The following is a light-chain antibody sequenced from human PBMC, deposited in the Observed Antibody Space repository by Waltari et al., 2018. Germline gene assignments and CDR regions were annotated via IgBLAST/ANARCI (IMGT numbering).Light chain of an antibody. CDR1: QGINKY. Sequence: DIQMTQSPYSLSASVGDRVTITCRASQGINKYLDWFQQKPGKAPKSLIHSASSLQSGVPSRFSGSVSGTDFTLTISSLQPEDFATYYCQQYKSYPLTFGGGTKVDIK. CDR3: QQYKSYPLT. V-gene: IGKV1-16*01. CDR2: SAS. J-gene: IGKJ4*01.